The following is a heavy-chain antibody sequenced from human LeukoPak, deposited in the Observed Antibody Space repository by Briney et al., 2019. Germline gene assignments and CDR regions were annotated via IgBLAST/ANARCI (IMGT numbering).Heavy chain of an antibody. CDR3: AKESSEYFGELEDY. CDR2: ISGSGGTI. CDR1: GFTFSAYY. J-gene: IGHJ4*02. V-gene: IGHV3-11*01. Sequence: KPGGSLRLSCAASGFTFSAYYMSWIRQAPGKGLEWVSYISGSGGTIDYADSVKGRFTISRDNSKNTLYLQMNSLRAEDTAVYYCAKESSEYFGELEDYWGQGTLVTVSS. D-gene: IGHD3-10*01.